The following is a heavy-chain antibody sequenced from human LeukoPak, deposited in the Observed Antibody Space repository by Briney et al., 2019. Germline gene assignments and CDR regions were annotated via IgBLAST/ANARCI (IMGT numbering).Heavy chain of an antibody. J-gene: IGHJ4*02. D-gene: IGHD1-1*01. CDR3: SKTSSRGFRTGADF. CDR2: IDWRGNSL. CDR1: GFTFDDYA. Sequence: GGSLRLSCTASGFTFDDYAMHWVRQTPGKGLEWVSGIDWRGNSLAYADSVKGRFTISRDNAKNSLYLQMNNLRPGDTALYYCSKTSSRGFRTGADFWGQGTLVTVPS. V-gene: IGHV3-9*01.